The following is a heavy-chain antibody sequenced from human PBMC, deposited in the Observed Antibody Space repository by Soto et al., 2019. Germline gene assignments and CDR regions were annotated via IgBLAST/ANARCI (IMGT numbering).Heavy chain of an antibody. CDR3: AKLHCSGGSCPTSDY. CDR1: GCTFSSYG. V-gene: IGHV3-30*18. Sequence: QVQLVESGGGVVQPGRSLRLSCVASGCTFSSYGMHWVRQAPGKGLEWVAVISYDGSNKYYADSVKGRFTISRDNSKNTLYLQMNSLRAEDTAVYYCAKLHCSGGSCPTSDYWGQGTLVTVSS. CDR2: ISYDGSNK. J-gene: IGHJ4*02. D-gene: IGHD2-15*01.